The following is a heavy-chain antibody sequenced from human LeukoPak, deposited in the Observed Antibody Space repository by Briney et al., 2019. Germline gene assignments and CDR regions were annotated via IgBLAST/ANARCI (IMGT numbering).Heavy chain of an antibody. Sequence: PGGSRRLSCAASGFTFSSYGMHWVRQAPGKGLEWVAFIRYDGSNKYYADSVKGRFTISRDNSKNTLYLQMNSLRAEDTAVYYFAKAPVAGPNWFDPWGRGTLVTVSS. CDR2: IRYDGSNK. J-gene: IGHJ5*02. V-gene: IGHV3-30*02. CDR3: AKAPVAGPNWFDP. CDR1: GFTFSSYG. D-gene: IGHD6-19*01.